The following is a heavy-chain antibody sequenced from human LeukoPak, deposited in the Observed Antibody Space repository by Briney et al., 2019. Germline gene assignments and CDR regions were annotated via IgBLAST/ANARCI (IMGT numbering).Heavy chain of an antibody. D-gene: IGHD6-19*01. CDR3: ARGSSGWDTFDP. CDR2: IYYSGST. J-gene: IGHJ5*02. Sequence: PSETLSLTCTVSGGSISSSSYYWSWIRQPPGKGLEWIGYIYYSGSTNYNPSLKSRVTISVDTSKNQFSLKLSSVTAADTAVYYCARGSSGWDTFDPWGQGTLVTVSS. CDR1: GGSISSSSYY. V-gene: IGHV4-61*01.